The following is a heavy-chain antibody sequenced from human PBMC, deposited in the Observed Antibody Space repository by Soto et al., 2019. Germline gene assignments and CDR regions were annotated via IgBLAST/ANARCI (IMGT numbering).Heavy chain of an antibody. J-gene: IGHJ4*02. Sequence: QLQLQESGSGLVKPSQTLSLTCAVSGGSISSGGYSWSWIRQPPGKGLEWIGYIYHSGSTYYNPSIKSRATISLDRSKNQFSLKLSSVTAADTAVYYWARDRTLDDWGQGTLVTVSS. D-gene: IGHD1-7*01. V-gene: IGHV4-30-2*01. CDR2: IYHSGST. CDR1: GGSISSGGYS. CDR3: ARDRTLDD.